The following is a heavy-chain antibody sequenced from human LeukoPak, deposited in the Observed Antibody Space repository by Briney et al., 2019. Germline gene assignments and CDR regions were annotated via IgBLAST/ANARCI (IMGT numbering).Heavy chain of an antibody. V-gene: IGHV3-74*01. D-gene: IGHD3-3*01. CDR3: AKARRSGYYPNFDY. CDR1: GFAFNTYW. Sequence: GGSLRLSCAASGFAFNTYWMHWVRQAPGKGLEWVSLITSDGMTTYYADSVKGRFTISRDNSKNTLYLQMNSLRAEDTAVYYCAKARRSGYYPNFDYWGQGTLVTVSS. CDR2: ITSDGMTT. J-gene: IGHJ4*02.